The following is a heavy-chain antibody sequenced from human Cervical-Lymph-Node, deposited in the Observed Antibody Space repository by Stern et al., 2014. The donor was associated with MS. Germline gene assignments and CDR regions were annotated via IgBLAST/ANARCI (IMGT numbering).Heavy chain of an antibody. J-gene: IGHJ4*02. Sequence: QVPLVESGAEVKKPGASVKVSCKASGYTFTSYDINWVRQATGQGLEWMGWMNPNSGNTGYAQKFQGRVTMTRNTSISPAYMELSSLRSEDAAVYYCARVPHRYSRQHAPMGYWGQGTLVTVSS. D-gene: IGHD5-18*01. CDR3: ARVPHRYSRQHAPMGY. V-gene: IGHV1-8*01. CDR2: MNPNSGNT. CDR1: GYTFTSYD.